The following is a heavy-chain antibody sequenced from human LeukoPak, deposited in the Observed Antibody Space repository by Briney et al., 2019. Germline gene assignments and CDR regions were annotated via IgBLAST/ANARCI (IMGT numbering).Heavy chain of an antibody. J-gene: IGHJ6*03. CDR3: ARGGVDYYYMDV. CDR2: MNPNSGNT. Sequence: ASVKVSCKASGYTFTSYDINWVRQATGQGLEWMGWMNPNSGNTGYAQKFQGRVTMTRNTSISTAYMELSSLRSEDTAVYYCARGGVDYYYMDVWGKGTTVTISS. V-gene: IGHV1-8*01. CDR1: GYTFTSYD.